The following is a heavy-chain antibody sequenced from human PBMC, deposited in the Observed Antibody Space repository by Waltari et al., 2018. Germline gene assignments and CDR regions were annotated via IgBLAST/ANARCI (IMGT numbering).Heavy chain of an antibody. D-gene: IGHD6-6*01. Sequence: QVPLVQSVAVVNKPASSVKVSCKASGGTFSSYAISWVRQAPGQGLEWMGGIIPIFGTANYAQKFQGRVTITADESTSTAYMELSSLRSEDTAVYYCARQYSSSSYFDYWGQGTLVTVSS. J-gene: IGHJ4*02. V-gene: IGHV1-69*01. CDR3: ARQYSSSSYFDY. CDR2: IIPIFGTA. CDR1: GGTFSSYA.